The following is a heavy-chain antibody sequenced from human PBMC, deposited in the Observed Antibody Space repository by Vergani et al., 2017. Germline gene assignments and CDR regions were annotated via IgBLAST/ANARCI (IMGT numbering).Heavy chain of an antibody. V-gene: IGHV3-48*01. CDR3: ARDFPSSWYRXFDY. J-gene: IGHJ4*02. CDR2: ISSSSSTI. CDR1: GFTFSSYS. D-gene: IGHD6-13*01. Sequence: EVQLVESGGGLVQPGGSLRLSCAASGFTFSSYSMNWVRQAPGKGLEWVSYISSSSSTIYYADSVKGRFTISRDNAKNSLYLQMNSLRAEDTAVYYCARDFPSSWYRXFDYWGQGTLVTVSS.